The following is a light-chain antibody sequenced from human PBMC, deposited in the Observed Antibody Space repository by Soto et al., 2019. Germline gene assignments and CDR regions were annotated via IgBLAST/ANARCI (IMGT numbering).Light chain of an antibody. J-gene: IGKJ1*01. V-gene: IGKV3-15*01. CDR1: QTISSN. CDR3: QQYNNWPWT. CDR2: GAS. Sequence: EIVMAQSPATLSVSPGERATLSCRARQTISSNLAWYQQKPGQVPRLLIYGASTTATGIPDRFSGSGSGTEFTLTISSLQSEDFVVYYCQQYNNWPWTFGQGTKVEV.